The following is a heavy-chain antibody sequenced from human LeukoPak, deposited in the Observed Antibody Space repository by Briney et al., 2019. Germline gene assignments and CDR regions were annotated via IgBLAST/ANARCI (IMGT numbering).Heavy chain of an antibody. V-gene: IGHV4-39*07. CDR3: ARGDMVRGLVY. Sequence: PSETLSLTCTVSGGSISSSSYYWGWIRQPPGKGLEWIGEINHSGSTKYNPSLKSRVTTSVDTSKNQFSLKLSSVTAADTAVYYCARGDMVRGLVYWGQGTLVTVSS. D-gene: IGHD3-10*01. CDR1: GGSISSSSYY. CDR2: INHSGST. J-gene: IGHJ4*02.